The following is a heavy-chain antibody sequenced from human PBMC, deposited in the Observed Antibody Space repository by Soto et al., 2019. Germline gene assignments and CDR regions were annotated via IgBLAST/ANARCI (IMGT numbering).Heavy chain of an antibody. Sequence: QVQLQESGPGLVKPPQTLSLTCTVSGGSISSGGYYWSWIRQHPGKGLERIGYIYYSGSTYYNPSLKRRVTISVDTSKNQFSLKLSSVTAADTAVYYCARASGGVRGVIIISHWFDPWGQGTLVTVSS. CDR2: IYYSGST. J-gene: IGHJ5*02. CDR3: ARASGGVRGVIIISHWFDP. CDR1: GGSISSGGYY. V-gene: IGHV4-31*03. D-gene: IGHD3-10*01.